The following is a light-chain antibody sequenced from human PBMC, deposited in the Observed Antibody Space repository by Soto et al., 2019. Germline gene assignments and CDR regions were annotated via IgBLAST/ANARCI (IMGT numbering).Light chain of an antibody. CDR1: QSLLHSNGYNY. J-gene: IGKJ1*01. V-gene: IGKV2-28*01. CDR2: MGF. CDR3: MQALQTPRT. Sequence: DIVMTQSPLSLPVTPGEPASISCRSSQSLLHSNGYNYFNWYLQKPGQSPQLLFYMGFKRASGVPDRFSGSGSGTYFTLTISRVEAEDAGVYYCMQALQTPRTFGQGTKVEIK.